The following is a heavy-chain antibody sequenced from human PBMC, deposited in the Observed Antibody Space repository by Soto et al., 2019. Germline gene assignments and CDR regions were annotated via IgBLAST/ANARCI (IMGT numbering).Heavy chain of an antibody. CDR3: ARGGSYHATVDY. CDR1: GYTFTSFG. V-gene: IGHV1-18*04. D-gene: IGHD3-16*02. Sequence: QVQLVQSGAEVKKAGASVKVSCKVYGYTFTSFGISWVRQAPGQGLEWMGWISGYNGNTDYAEKFQGRVTMTTDTSTSTAHMEWRSLRSDDTATYYCARGGSYHATVDYWGQGALVTVSS. J-gene: IGHJ4*02. CDR2: ISGYNGNT.